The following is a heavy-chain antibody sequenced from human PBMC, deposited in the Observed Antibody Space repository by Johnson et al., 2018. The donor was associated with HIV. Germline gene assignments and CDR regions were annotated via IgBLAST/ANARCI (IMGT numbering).Heavy chain of an antibody. D-gene: IGHD2-21*01. Sequence: QVQLVESGGGVVQPGRSLRLSCAASGFTFSSYGMHWVRQAPGKGLEWVAVISYDGSNKYYADSVKGRFTISRDNSKNTLYLQMNSLRAEDTAVYYCASPTYGLQEKDAFDIWGQGTMVTVSS. CDR2: ISYDGSNK. J-gene: IGHJ3*02. CDR3: ASPTYGLQEKDAFDI. CDR1: GFTFSSYG. V-gene: IGHV3-30*03.